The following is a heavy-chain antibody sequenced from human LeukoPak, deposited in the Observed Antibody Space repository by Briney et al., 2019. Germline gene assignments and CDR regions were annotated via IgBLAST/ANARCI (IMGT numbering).Heavy chain of an antibody. D-gene: IGHD3-22*01. CDR3: ARRGYDSSGYYYAY. CDR1: GGSISSSSYY. V-gene: IGHV4-39*01. J-gene: IGHJ4*02. CDR2: IYYSGST. Sequence: SETLSHTCTVSGGSISSSSYYWGWIRQPPGKGLEWIGSIYYSGSTYYNPSLKSRVTISVDTSKNQFSLKLSSVTAADTAVYYCARRGYDSSGYYYAYWGQGTLVTVSS.